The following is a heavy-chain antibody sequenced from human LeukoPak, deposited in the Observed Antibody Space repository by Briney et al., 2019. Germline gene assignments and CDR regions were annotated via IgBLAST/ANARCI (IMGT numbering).Heavy chain of an antibody. V-gene: IGHV3-30*18. Sequence: PGGSLRLSCAASGFTLSSYDMHCVRQAPGKGLEWVAVISYDGSNKYYADSVKGRFTISRDNSKNTLFLQMNSLRAEDTAVYYCAKTPRPSGPFDPWGQGTLVTVSS. CDR2: ISYDGSNK. J-gene: IGHJ5*02. CDR1: GFTLSSYD. CDR3: AKTPRPSGPFDP. D-gene: IGHD2-15*01.